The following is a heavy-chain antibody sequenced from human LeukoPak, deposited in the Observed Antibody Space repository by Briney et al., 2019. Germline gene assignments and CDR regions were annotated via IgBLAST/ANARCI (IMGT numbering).Heavy chain of an antibody. Sequence: ASVKVSCKASEYTLSGHYMHWVRQAPGQGLEWMGWISPYNRNYAEKLQGRVTMTTDTTTNTAYMELRSLRSDDTAVYYCARGGLVTPFDYWGQGTLVTVSS. V-gene: IGHV1-18*04. J-gene: IGHJ4*02. CDR2: ISPYNR. CDR1: EYTLSGHY. D-gene: IGHD2-21*02. CDR3: ARGGLVTPFDY.